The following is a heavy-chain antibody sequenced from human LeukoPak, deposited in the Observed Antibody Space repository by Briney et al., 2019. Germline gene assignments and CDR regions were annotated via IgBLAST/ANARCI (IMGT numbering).Heavy chain of an antibody. CDR2: IIPIFGTA. CDR3: ARERGRLRFLEWFFDY. CDR1: GGTFSSYA. Sequence: SVKVSCKASGGTFSSYAISWVRQAPGQGLEWMGRIIPIFGTANYAQKFQGRVTITTDESTSTAYMELSSLRSEGTAVYYCARERGRLRFLEWFFDYWGQGTLVTVSS. D-gene: IGHD3-3*01. V-gene: IGHV1-69*05. J-gene: IGHJ4*02.